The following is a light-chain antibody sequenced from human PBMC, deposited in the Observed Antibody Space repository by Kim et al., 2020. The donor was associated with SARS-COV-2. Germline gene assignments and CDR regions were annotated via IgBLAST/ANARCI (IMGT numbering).Light chain of an antibody. J-gene: IGLJ3*02. CDR1: KLGDKY. V-gene: IGLV3-1*01. CDR3: QAWDSRYWV. CDR2: QDS. Sequence: SYELTQPPSVSVSPGQTASITCSGDKLGDKYACWYQQKPGQSPVLVIYQDSKRPSGIPERFSGSNSGNTATLTISGTQAMDEADYYCQAWDSRYWVFGGGTKVTVL.